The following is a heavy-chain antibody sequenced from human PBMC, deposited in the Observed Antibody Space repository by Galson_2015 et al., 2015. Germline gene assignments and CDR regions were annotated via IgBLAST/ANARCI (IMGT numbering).Heavy chain of an antibody. CDR2: ISYDGSNK. D-gene: IGHD4-17*01. V-gene: IGHV3-30-3*01. CDR1: GFTFSSYA. Sequence: SLRLSCAASGFTFSSYAMHWVRQAPGKGLEWVAVISYDGSNKYYADSVKGRFTISRDNSKNTLYLQMNSLRAEDTAVYYCAKDLYGDYAKHWGRGTLVTVSS. CDR3: AKDLYGDYAKH. J-gene: IGHJ1*01.